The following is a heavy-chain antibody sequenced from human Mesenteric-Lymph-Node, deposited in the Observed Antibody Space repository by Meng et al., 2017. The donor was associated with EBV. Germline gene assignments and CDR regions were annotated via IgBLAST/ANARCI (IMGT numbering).Heavy chain of an antibody. Sequence: LGPGPGLAAASGLLSLTCSVSVGDISSSSWWSWVRQPPGKGLEWLGEIYHSSGTTNYNPSLKSRVTISLDKSKNQFSLNLSSVTAADTAVYYCARLPPTTGYGTARSYWGQGTLVTVSS. V-gene: IGHV4-4*02. CDR2: IYHSSGTT. D-gene: IGHD6-13*01. J-gene: IGHJ4*02. CDR3: ARLPPTTGYGTARSY. CDR1: VGDISSSSW.